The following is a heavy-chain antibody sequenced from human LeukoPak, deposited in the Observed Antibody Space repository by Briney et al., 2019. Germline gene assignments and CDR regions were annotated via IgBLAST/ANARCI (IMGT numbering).Heavy chain of an antibody. CDR3: ARGDFSEGTIWYRLPSEFKLFDY. D-gene: IGHD6-13*01. Sequence: GGSLRLSCAASGFTLSSSAMNWVRQAPGKGLAWVAVISYDGSAKDHADSVKGRITISRDNSKNTLYLQLHSVTPDDTAVYYCARGDFSEGTIWYRLPSEFKLFDYWGQGAVVTVSS. V-gene: IGHV3-30*04. CDR2: ISYDGSAK. CDR1: GFTLSSSA. J-gene: IGHJ4*02.